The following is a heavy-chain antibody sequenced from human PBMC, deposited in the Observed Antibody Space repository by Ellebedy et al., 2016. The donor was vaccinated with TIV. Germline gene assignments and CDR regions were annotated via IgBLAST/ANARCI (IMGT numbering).Heavy chain of an antibody. V-gene: IGHV3-53*01. CDR1: GFVVSSNS. Sequence: GESLKISXAASGFVVSSNSMTWVRQAPGKGLEWVSVIYSGGSTYYADSVKGRFTISRDNPKNTLFLQMNSLRAEDTAVYYCARDGGAYWGQGTLVTVSS. CDR2: IYSGGST. D-gene: IGHD3-10*01. CDR3: ARDGGAY. J-gene: IGHJ4*02.